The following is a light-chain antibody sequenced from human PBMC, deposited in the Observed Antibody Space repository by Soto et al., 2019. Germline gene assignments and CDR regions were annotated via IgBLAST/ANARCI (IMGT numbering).Light chain of an antibody. CDR3: QRYNSVPIT. J-gene: IGKJ5*01. CDR2: RAS. CDR1: QDIINY. V-gene: IGKV1-27*01. Sequence: EIQITQSPSSLSASVGDRVTITYRASQDIINYLAWYQQKPGTVPKLLIYRASTLQSGVPSRFSGSGSGTDFTLTISSLQPEDVATYYCQRYNSVPITFGQGTRLEI.